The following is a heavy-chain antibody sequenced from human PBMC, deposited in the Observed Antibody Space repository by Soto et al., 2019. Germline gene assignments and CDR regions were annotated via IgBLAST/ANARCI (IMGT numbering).Heavy chain of an antibody. CDR2: IYYSGST. Sequence: QVQLQESDAGLVKASQTLSLTCTVSGGSVSSGAYYWTWIRQRPGKGLEWIGYIYYSGSTYYSPSLTSRLSTSLDTSKNQFSLRLSSVTAADTAMYYCARARLRAVYAFDIWGQGTMVTVSS. CDR1: GGSVSSGAYY. J-gene: IGHJ3*02. V-gene: IGHV4-31*03. D-gene: IGHD5-12*01. CDR3: ARARLRAVYAFDI.